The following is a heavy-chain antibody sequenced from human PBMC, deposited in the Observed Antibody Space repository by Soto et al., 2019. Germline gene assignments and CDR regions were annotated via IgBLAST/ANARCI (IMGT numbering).Heavy chain of an antibody. CDR2: IWYDGSNK. D-gene: IGHD6-13*01. Sequence: QVQLVESGGGVVQPGRSLRLSCAASGFTFSSYGMHWVRQAPGKGLECVAVIWYDGSNKYYADSVKGRFTISRDNSNKTLYLQMNSLIAEATAVYYCARYLGIAAAGSNYYYYYYMDVWGKGTTVTVSS. CDR1: GFTFSSYG. CDR3: ARYLGIAAAGSNYYYYYYMDV. V-gene: IGHV3-33*01. J-gene: IGHJ6*03.